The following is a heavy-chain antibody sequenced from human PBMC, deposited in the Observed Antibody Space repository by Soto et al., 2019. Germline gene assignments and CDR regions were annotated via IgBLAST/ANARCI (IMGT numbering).Heavy chain of an antibody. CDR2: IRFDGSNE. D-gene: IGHD1-7*01. CDR1: GFTFSSYA. J-gene: IGHJ4*02. CDR3: ARDGIGGTVFRGYLDY. V-gene: IGHV3-33*08. Sequence: PGWSLRLSCAASGFTFSSYAMSWVRQAPGKGLEWVAIIRFDGSNEEYADSVKGRFTISRDNSKNTLYLQMNTLGAEDTAVYYCARDGIGGTVFRGYLDYWGRGTVVTVSS.